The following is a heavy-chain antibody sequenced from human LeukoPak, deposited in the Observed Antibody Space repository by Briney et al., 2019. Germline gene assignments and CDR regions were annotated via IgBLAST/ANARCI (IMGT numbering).Heavy chain of an antibody. D-gene: IGHD2-21*02. CDR1: GYSISSGNY. CDR3: ARAGGDLFDY. Sequence: PSETLSLTCTVSGYSISSGNYWDWIRQPPGKGLEWIGSIYHSGSTYYNPSLKSRVTISVDTSKNQFSLKLSSVTAADTAVYYCARAGGDLFDYWGQGTLVTVSS. J-gene: IGHJ4*02. CDR2: IYHSGST. V-gene: IGHV4-38-2*02.